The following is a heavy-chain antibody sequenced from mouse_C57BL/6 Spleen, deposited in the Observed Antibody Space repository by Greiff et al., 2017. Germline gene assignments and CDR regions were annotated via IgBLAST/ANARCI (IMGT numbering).Heavy chain of an antibody. V-gene: IGHV7-3*01. CDR2: IRNKANGYTT. J-gene: IGHJ4*01. CDR1: GFTFTDYY. Sequence: EVKLVESGGGLVQPGGSLSLSCAASGFTFTDYYMSWVRQPPGQALEWLGFIRNKANGYTTEYSASVKGRFTISRDNSHSILYLQMNALRAEDSATYYCARKGHGWDYAMDYRGQGTTVTVSS. CDR3: ARKGHGWDYAMDY. D-gene: IGHD1-1*02.